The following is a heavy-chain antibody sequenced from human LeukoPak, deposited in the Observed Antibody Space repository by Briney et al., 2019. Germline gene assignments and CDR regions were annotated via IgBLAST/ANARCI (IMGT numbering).Heavy chain of an antibody. Sequence: SVKVSCKASGYTFTSYDINWVRQATGQGLEWMGWMNPNSGNTGYAQKFQGRVTMTRNTSISTAYMELSSLRSEDTAVYYCARVSCSGGSCYFDYWGQGTLVTVSS. J-gene: IGHJ4*02. V-gene: IGHV1-8*01. D-gene: IGHD2-15*01. CDR1: GYTFTSYD. CDR3: ARVSCSGGSCYFDY. CDR2: MNPNSGNT.